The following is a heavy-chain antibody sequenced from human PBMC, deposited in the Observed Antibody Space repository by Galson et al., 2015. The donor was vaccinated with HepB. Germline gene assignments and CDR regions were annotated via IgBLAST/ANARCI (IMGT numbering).Heavy chain of an antibody. D-gene: IGHD3-9*01. J-gene: IGHJ4*02. CDR3: GHTAGWLADS. Sequence: PALVKPTQTLTLTCTLSGFSITTEYTGVGWIRQPPGKALEWLALIYWDGNKHYSPSLKSRLTITTDTSGNQVVLKMTNMDPVDTATYYCGHTAGWLADSWGQGTPVTVSS. CDR1: GFSITTEYTG. CDR2: IYWDGNK. V-gene: IGHV2-5*02.